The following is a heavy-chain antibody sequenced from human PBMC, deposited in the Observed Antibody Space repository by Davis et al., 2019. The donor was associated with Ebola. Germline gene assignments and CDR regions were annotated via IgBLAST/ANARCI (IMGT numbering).Heavy chain of an antibody. Sequence: AASVKVSCKASGYTFTSYGITLVRQAPGQGLEWMGWINPHNGNTNYAQNVQGRVTMTTDTSTSTAYMEVGSLRSDDTAVYYCARVITMVRGVMFTYGGMDVWGKGTTVTVSS. V-gene: IGHV1-18*04. CDR1: GYTFTSYG. J-gene: IGHJ6*04. CDR2: INPHNGNT. D-gene: IGHD3-10*01. CDR3: ARVITMVRGVMFTYGGMDV.